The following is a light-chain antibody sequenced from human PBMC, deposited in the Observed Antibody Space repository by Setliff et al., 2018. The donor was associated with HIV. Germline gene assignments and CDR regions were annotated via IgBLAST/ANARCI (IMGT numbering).Light chain of an antibody. Sequence: QTVVTQEPSFSVSPGGTVTVTCGLSSGSVSTSYYPSWYQQTPGQAPRTLIYRTNTRSSGVPDRFSGSILGNKAALTITGAQADDESDYYCVLYMGSGIWVFGGGTKVTV. V-gene: IGLV8-61*01. CDR3: VLYMGSGIWV. CDR1: SGSVSTSYY. CDR2: RTN. J-gene: IGLJ3*02.